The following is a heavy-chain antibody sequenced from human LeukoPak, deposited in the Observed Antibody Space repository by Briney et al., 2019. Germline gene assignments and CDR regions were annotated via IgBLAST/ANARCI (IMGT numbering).Heavy chain of an antibody. CDR2: ISYDGSNK. Sequence: GGSLRLSCAASGFTFSSYGMHWVRQAPGKGLEWVAVISYDGSNKYYADSVKGRFTISRDNSKNTLYLQMNSLRAEDTAVYYCASRTLRYFDWLSDPLYYYYYGMDVWGQGTTVTVSS. D-gene: IGHD3-9*01. J-gene: IGHJ6*02. CDR1: GFTFSSYG. V-gene: IGHV3-30*03. CDR3: ASRTLRYFDWLSDPLYYYYYGMDV.